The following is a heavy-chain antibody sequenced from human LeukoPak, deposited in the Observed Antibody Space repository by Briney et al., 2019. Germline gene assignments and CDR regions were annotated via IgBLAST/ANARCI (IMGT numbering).Heavy chain of an antibody. V-gene: IGHV4-34*01. CDR2: INHSRAT. CDR3: ARGYFDYYGSGSYYNLIDY. Sequence: PSETRSLTCAVSGGSFIGYYWSWIRQPPGKGLEWIGEINHSRATNYNPSLKSRVTISVVTSKKEFSLKLKSVTAADTAIYYCARGYFDYYGSGSYYNLIDYWGTGILVTVSS. D-gene: IGHD3-10*01. CDR1: GGSFIGYY. J-gene: IGHJ4*02.